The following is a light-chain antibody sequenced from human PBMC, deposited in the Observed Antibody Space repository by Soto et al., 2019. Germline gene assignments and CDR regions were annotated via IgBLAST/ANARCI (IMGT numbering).Light chain of an antibody. CDR1: QNILYKSKNKNY. CDR3: QQYHTPPFT. V-gene: IGKV4-1*01. J-gene: IGKJ3*01. Sequence: DIVMTQSPDSLGMSLGERATINCKSSQNILYKSKNKNYLAWYQQKPGQPPKLLIYWASTRESGVPDRFSGSGSGTDFTLTINGLQAEDVAVYFCQQYHTPPFTFGPGTKVDIK. CDR2: WAS.